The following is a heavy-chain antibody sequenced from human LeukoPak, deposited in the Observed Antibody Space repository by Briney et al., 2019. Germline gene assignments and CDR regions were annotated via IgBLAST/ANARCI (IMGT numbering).Heavy chain of an antibody. CDR1: GYTFTSYD. V-gene: IGHV1-8*01. D-gene: IGHD1-26*01. CDR2: MNPNSGNT. Sequence: GASVKVSCKASGYTFTSYDINWVRQATGQGLEWMGWMNPNSGNTGYAQKFQGRVTMTRNTSISTAYMELSSLRSEDTAVYYCARAMGRGLLSYYYYYMDVWGKGTTVTVSS. J-gene: IGHJ6*03. CDR3: ARAMGRGLLSYYYYYMDV.